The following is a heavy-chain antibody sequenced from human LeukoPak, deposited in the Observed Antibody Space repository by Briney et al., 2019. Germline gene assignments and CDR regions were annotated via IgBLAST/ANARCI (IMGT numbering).Heavy chain of an antibody. J-gene: IGHJ4*02. Sequence: PSETLSLTCAVYGGSFSGYYWSWIRQPPGKGLEWIGEINHSGSTNYNPSLKSRVTISVDTSKNQFSLKLSSVTAADTAVYYCARNRPFYYYDSSGRYYFDYWGQGTLVTVSS. CDR1: GGSFSGYY. V-gene: IGHV4-34*01. CDR2: INHSGST. D-gene: IGHD3-22*01. CDR3: ARNRPFYYYDSSGRYYFDY.